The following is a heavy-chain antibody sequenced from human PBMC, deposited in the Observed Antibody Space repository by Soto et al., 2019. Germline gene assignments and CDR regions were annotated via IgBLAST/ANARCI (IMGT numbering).Heavy chain of an antibody. CDR3: ARASSGYDLGDDF. CDR1: GFDFGDYS. Sequence: DGSLRLSCAASGFDFGDYSFHWVRQAPGQGLEWISYISFSSQTIYYADSVKGRFTVSRDNAKKSLYLQMNTLRVEHTAVYYCARASSGYDLGDDFWGQGTLVTVSS. D-gene: IGHD5-12*01. V-gene: IGHV3-48*01. CDR2: ISFSSQTI. J-gene: IGHJ4*02.